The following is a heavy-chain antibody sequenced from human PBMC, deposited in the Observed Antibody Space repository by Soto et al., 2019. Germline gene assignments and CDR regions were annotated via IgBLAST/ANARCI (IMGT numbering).Heavy chain of an antibody. D-gene: IGHD6-19*01. Sequence: GGSLRLSCAASGFTFSSYAMSWVRQAPGKGLEWVSAISGSGGSTYYADSVKGRFTISRDNSKNTLYLQMNSLRAEDTAVYYCASGGVDGTNYYYYYGMDVWGQGTTVTGSS. CDR3: ASGGVDGTNYYYYYGMDV. CDR1: GFTFSSYA. CDR2: ISGSGGST. J-gene: IGHJ6*02. V-gene: IGHV3-23*01.